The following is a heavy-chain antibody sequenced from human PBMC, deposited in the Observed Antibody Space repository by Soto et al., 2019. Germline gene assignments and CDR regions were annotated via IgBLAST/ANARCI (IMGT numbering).Heavy chain of an antibody. J-gene: IGHJ4*02. V-gene: IGHV3-30*18. CDR3: TKEYIVGTTWGYFES. Sequence: ESGGGVVQPGGSLRVSCAASGFIFSTYGMHWVRQVPGKGLEWVAHISYDGSNEHYADSVKGRFTVSRDNAKNTLSLQLTSLRSEDTAVYYCTKEYIVGTTWGYFESWGQGTLATVSS. CDR1: GFIFSTYG. CDR2: ISYDGSNE. D-gene: IGHD1-26*01.